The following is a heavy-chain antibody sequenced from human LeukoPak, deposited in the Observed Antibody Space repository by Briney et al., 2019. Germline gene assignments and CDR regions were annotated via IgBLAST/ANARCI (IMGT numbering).Heavy chain of an antibody. V-gene: IGHV4-39*01. CDR2: IYYSGNT. CDR3: ARQTGSGLFILP. CDR1: GGSISSSSYY. Sequence: SETLSLTCTVSGGSISSSSYYWGWVRQPPGKGLEWIGSIYYSGNTYYNASLKSQVSISIDTSKNQFSLRLTSVTAADTAVYYCARQTGSGLFILPGGQGTLVTVSS. D-gene: IGHD3/OR15-3a*01. J-gene: IGHJ4*02.